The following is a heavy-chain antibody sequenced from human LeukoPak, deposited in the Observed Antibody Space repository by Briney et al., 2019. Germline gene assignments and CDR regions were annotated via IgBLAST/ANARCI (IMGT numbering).Heavy chain of an antibody. V-gene: IGHV4-38-2*01. Sequence: SETLSLTCAVSGYSISSGYYWGWIRQPPGKGLEWIGSIYHSGSTYYNPSLKSRVTISVDTSKNQFSLKLSSVTAADTAVYYCAWTDFWSGYYRNSDYWGQGSLVTVSS. J-gene: IGHJ4*02. CDR3: AWTDFWSGYYRNSDY. CDR1: GYSISSGYY. D-gene: IGHD3-3*01. CDR2: IYHSGST.